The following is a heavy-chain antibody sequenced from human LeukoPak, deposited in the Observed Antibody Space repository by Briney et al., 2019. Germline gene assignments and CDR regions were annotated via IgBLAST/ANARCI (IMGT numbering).Heavy chain of an antibody. J-gene: IGHJ4*02. CDR1: GYTFTAYY. CDR3: ARDLTHRRNYDSSGYQIVPAF. V-gene: IGHV1-2*02. Sequence: ASVKVSCKASGYTFTAYYIHWVRQAPEQGLEWMGWIHPNTGGTKYAQKFQGRVTMTRDTSTSTAYMELRSLTSDDTAVYYCARDLTHRRNYDSSGYQIVPAFWGQGTLVTVSS. CDR2: IHPNTGGT. D-gene: IGHD3-22*01.